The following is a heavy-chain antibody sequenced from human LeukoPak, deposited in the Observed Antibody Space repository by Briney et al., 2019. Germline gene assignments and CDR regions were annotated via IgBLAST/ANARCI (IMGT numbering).Heavy chain of an antibody. Sequence: SETLSLTCAVYGGSFSGYYWSWIRQPPGKGLEWIGYIYYSGSTNYNPSLKSRVTISVDTSKNQFSLKLSSVTAADTAVYYCARDVGAIWGQGTLVTVSS. CDR3: ARDVGAI. CDR2: IYYSGST. V-gene: IGHV4-59*01. J-gene: IGHJ4*02. D-gene: IGHD3-16*01. CDR1: GGSFSGYY.